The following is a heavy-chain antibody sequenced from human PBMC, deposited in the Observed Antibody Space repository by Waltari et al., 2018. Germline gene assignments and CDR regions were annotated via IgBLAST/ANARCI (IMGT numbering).Heavy chain of an antibody. CDR1: GYSISSGYS. CDR3: ARITNDATGVDY. D-gene: IGHD1-1*01. V-gene: IGHV4-38-2*01. J-gene: IGHJ4*02. Sequence: QVQLQESGPGLVKPSETLSLTCAVSGYSISSGYSWGWIRQPPGKGLEWIGSIYHSGSTYYNPSHKRRITISVDTSKNQFSLKLSSVTAADTAVYYCARITNDATGVDYWGQGTLVTVSS. CDR2: IYHSGST.